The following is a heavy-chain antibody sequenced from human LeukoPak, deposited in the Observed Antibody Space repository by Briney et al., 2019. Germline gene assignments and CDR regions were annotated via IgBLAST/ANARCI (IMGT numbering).Heavy chain of an antibody. CDR3: ARNYDFWSGYSSNWFDP. CDR1: GFTVSSNY. D-gene: IGHD3-3*01. J-gene: IGHJ5*02. CDR2: IYSGGST. V-gene: IGHV3-66*01. Sequence: GRSLRLFCAASGFTVSSNYMSWVRQAPGKGLEWVSVIYSGGSTYYADSVKGRFTISRDNSKNTLYLQMNSLRAEDTAVYYCARNYDFWSGYSSNWFDPWGQGTLVTVSS.